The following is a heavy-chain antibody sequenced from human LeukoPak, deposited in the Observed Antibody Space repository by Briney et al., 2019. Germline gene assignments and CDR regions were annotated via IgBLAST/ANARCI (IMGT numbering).Heavy chain of an antibody. CDR3: ARQLGGWFDP. CDR2: ISSSSSYI. Sequence: GGSLRLSCAASGFTFSSYAMNWVRQAPGKGLEWVSSISSSSSYIYYADSVKGRFTISRDNAKNSLYLQMNSLRAEDTAVYYCARQLGGWFDPWGQGTLVTVSS. J-gene: IGHJ5*02. CDR1: GFTFSSYA. V-gene: IGHV3-21*01. D-gene: IGHD6-13*01.